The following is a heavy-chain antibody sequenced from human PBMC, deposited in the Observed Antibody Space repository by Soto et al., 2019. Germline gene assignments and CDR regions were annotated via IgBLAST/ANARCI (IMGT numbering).Heavy chain of an antibody. D-gene: IGHD3-10*02. J-gene: IGHJ5*02. V-gene: IGHV4-34*01. Sequence: SETLSLTCAVDGGSFSGYCWSWIRHPQGKGLEWIGEINHSGSTNYNPSLKSRVTISVDTSKNQFSLKLSSVTAADTAVYYCERGHVLMFGARVRWFDPWGQGTLVTVSS. CDR2: INHSGST. CDR1: GGSFSGYC. CDR3: ERGHVLMFGARVRWFDP.